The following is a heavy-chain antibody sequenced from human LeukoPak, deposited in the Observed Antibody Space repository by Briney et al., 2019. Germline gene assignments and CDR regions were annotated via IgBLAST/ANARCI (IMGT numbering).Heavy chain of an antibody. Sequence: ASVKVSCKASGYTFTSYGISWVRQAPGQRLEWMGWINAGNGNTKYSQEFQGRVTITRDTSASTAYMELSSLRSEDMAVYYCARFYRGSYYDYWGQGTLVTVSS. CDR3: ARFYRGSYYDY. CDR1: GYTFTSYG. V-gene: IGHV1-3*03. CDR2: INAGNGNT. D-gene: IGHD1-26*01. J-gene: IGHJ4*02.